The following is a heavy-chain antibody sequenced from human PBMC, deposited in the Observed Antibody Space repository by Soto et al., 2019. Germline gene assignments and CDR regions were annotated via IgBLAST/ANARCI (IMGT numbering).Heavy chain of an antibody. CDR3: ASLTAGLRGTYYYYGMDV. V-gene: IGHV4-34*01. Sequence: QVQLQQWGAGLLKPSETLSLTCAVYGGSFSGYYWSWIRQPPGKGLEWIGEINHSGSTNYNPSLKSRVTKSVDTSKHQFSLKLSSVTAADTAVYYWASLTAGLRGTYYYYGMDVWGQGTTVTVSS. CDR1: GGSFSGYY. J-gene: IGHJ6*02. D-gene: IGHD4-17*01. CDR2: INHSGST.